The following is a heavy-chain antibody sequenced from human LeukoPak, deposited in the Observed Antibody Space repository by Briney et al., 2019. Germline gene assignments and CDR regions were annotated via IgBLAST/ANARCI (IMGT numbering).Heavy chain of an antibody. V-gene: IGHV4-59*01. CDR1: SGSINGYH. CDR2: ISYSGST. D-gene: IGHD6-19*01. CDR3: ARDGRAGSLFAY. Sequence: SETLSLTCTVSSGSINGYHWSWIRQPPGKGLEWVGYISYSGSTNYNPSLKSRVTISVDTSKNQFSLKLSSVTAADTAIYYCARDGRAGSLFAYWGQGTLVTVSS. J-gene: IGHJ4*02.